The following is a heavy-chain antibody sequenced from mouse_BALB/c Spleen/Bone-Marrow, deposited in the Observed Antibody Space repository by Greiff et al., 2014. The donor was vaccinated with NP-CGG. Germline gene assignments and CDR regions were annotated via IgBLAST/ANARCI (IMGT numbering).Heavy chain of an antibody. J-gene: IGHJ4*01. Sequence: VQLKESGAELVKPGASVKLSCTASGFNIKDTYMHWVKQRPEQGLEWIGRIDPANGNTKYDPKFQGKATITADTSSNTAYLQHSSLTSEDTAVYYCARYYYAMDYWGQGTSVTVSS. CDR1: GFNIKDTY. CDR2: IDPANGNT. V-gene: IGHV14-3*02. CDR3: ARYYYAMDY.